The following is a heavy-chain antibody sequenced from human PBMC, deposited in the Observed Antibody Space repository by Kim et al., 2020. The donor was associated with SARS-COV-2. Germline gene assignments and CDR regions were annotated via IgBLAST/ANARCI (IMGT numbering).Heavy chain of an antibody. CDR1: GFTFSSYW. V-gene: IGHV3-74*01. CDR2: INTDGSTT. D-gene: IGHD3-22*01. J-gene: IGHJ4*02. CDR3: ARYYYYQSSGYYYGD. Sequence: GGSLRLSCAASGFTFSSYWMHWVRQVPGKGLVWVSRINTDGSTTTYADSVKGRFTISRDNTKNTVHLQMNNLRAEDTAVYYCARYYYYQSSGYYYGDWGQGPLVTVSS.